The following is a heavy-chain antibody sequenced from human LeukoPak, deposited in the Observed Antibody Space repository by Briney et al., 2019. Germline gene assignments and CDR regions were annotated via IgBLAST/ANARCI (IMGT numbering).Heavy chain of an antibody. CDR1: GFTFSSYW. Sequence: GGSLRLSCAASGFTFSSYWMHWVRQAPGKGLDWVAFIQYDGSNKYSADSVRGRFTISRDNSKNTLYLQMNSLRAEDTAVYYCAKDLFTMIVVATNAFDIWGQGTMVTVSS. D-gene: IGHD3-22*01. CDR2: IQYDGSNK. J-gene: IGHJ3*02. V-gene: IGHV3-30*02. CDR3: AKDLFTMIVVATNAFDI.